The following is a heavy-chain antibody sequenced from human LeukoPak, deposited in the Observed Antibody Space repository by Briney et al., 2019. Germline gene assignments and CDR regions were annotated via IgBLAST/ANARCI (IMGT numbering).Heavy chain of an antibody. CDR2: LRYSGSS. J-gene: IGHJ4*02. CDR3: TRGGGSEMYYFDH. Sequence: PSETLSLTCTVSGTSISNYYWTWIRQPPGKGLEWIGYLRYSGSSKYNPSLNSRVTISIDTSKNQFSLRLSSVTAADTAVYYCTRGGGSEMYYFDHWGQGTPVTVSS. CDR1: GTSISNYY. D-gene: IGHD2-15*01. V-gene: IGHV4-59*01.